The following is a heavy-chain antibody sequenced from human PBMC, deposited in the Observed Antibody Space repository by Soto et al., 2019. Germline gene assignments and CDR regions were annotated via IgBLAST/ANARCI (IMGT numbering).Heavy chain of an antibody. CDR1: GYSFTTYW. J-gene: IGHJ4*01. V-gene: IGHV5-51*01. CDR3: ARHSTSAPKDY. CDR2: IYPGDSDT. Sequence: GESLKISCKGSGYSFTTYWIAWVRQMPGKGLEWVGIIYPGDSDTRYSPSFEGHVTISVDKSISTAFLQWNSLKASDNAIYYCARHSTSAPKDYWGQGTLVTVAS. D-gene: IGHD3-10*01.